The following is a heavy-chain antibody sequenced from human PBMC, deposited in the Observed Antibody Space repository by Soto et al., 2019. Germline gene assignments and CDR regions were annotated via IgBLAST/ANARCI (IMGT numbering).Heavy chain of an antibody. CDR1: GFTFSSYS. CDR3: ARDYYGSGPN. D-gene: IGHD3-10*01. CDR2: ISSSSSYI. Sequence: PGESLKISCAASGFTFSSYSMNWVRQAPGKGLEWVSSISSSSSYIYYADSVKGRFTISRDNAKNSLYLQMNSLRAEDTAVYYCARDYYGSGPNWGQGTLVTVSS. J-gene: IGHJ4*02. V-gene: IGHV3-21*01.